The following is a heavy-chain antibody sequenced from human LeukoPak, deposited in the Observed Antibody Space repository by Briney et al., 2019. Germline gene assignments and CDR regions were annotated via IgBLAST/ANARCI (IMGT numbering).Heavy chain of an antibody. Sequence: ASVKVSCKASGYTFTSYGISWVRQAPGQGLEWMGWISAYDGDTNYAAKLRGRVTMTTDTSTSTAYMDLRSLRSDDTAVYYCARDWDYDDSNDVFDIWGQGTMVTVSS. CDR2: ISAYDGDT. V-gene: IGHV1-18*04. J-gene: IGHJ3*02. D-gene: IGHD3-22*01. CDR3: ARDWDYDDSNDVFDI. CDR1: GYTFTSYG.